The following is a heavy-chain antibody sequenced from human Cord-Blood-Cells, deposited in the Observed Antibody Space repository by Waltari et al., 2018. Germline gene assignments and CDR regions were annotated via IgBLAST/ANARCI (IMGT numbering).Heavy chain of an antibody. CDR2: IYYSGST. V-gene: IGHV4-59*01. J-gene: IGHJ4*02. D-gene: IGHD6-13*01. CDR1: GGSISSYS. CDR3: ARARIAAAGTSHYFDY. Sequence: QVQLQESGPGLVKPSETLSLTCTVSGGSISSYSWSWIRQPPGKGLEWIGYIYYSGSTNYNPSLKSRVTISVDTSKNQFSLKLSSVTAADTAVYYCARARIAAAGTSHYFDYWGQGTLVTVSS.